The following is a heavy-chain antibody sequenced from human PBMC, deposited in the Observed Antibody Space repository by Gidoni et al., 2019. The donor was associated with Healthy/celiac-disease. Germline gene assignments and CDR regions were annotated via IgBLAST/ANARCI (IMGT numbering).Heavy chain of an antibody. Sequence: EVQLVESGGGLVQPGGSLRLSCAASGFTFLSNYMSWVRQAPGKGLEWVSVIYSGGRTYYADSVKGRFTISRDNSKNTLYLQMNSLRAEETAVYYCARDLLRATTVTDPFDYWGQGTLVTVSS. CDR1: GFTFLSNY. CDR2: IYSGGRT. D-gene: IGHD4-17*01. J-gene: IGHJ4*02. CDR3: ARDLLRATTVTDPFDY. V-gene: IGHV3-66*01.